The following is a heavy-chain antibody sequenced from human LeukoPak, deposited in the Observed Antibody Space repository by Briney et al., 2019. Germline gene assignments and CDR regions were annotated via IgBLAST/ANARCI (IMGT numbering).Heavy chain of an antibody. D-gene: IGHD3-10*01. J-gene: IGHJ4*02. Sequence: GGSLRLSCSASAFTFSSYTMHWVRQAPGKGLEYVSGITGNGGRTHYADSVKGRFTISRDNSKNTLYLQMSSLRAEDTAVYYCARERVMYYYGAGSPDYWGQGTLVTVSS. CDR3: ARERVMYYYGAGSPDY. CDR1: AFTFSSYT. V-gene: IGHV3-64D*06. CDR2: ITGNGGRT.